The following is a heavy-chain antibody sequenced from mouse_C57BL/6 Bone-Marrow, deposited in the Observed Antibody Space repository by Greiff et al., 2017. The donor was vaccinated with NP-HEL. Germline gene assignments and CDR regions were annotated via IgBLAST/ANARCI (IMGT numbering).Heavy chain of an antibody. CDR2: IYPRSGNT. D-gene: IGHD1-1*01. J-gene: IGHJ2*01. CDR1: GYTFTSYG. CDR3: ARSRITTVQD. V-gene: IGHV1-81*01. Sequence: QVQLQQSGAELARPGASVKLSCKASGYTFTSYGISWVKQRTGQGLEWNGEIYPRSGNTYYNEKFKGKATLTADKSSSTAYMELRSLTSEDSAVYFCARSRITTVQDWGQGTTLTVSS.